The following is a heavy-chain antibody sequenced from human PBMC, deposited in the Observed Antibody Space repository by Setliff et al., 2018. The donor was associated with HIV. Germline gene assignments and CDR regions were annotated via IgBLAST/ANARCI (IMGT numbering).Heavy chain of an antibody. CDR3: ATDQQWLAQGWGGPNY. D-gene: IGHD6-19*01. J-gene: IGHJ4*02. CDR1: GFTFNTYA. CDR2: ISGSGGST. Sequence: GGSLRLSCAASGFTFNTYAMSWVRQVPGKGLEWVSVISGSGGSTFYADSVKGRFTISRDNSKNTLYLQMNGLRVEDTAVYYCATDQQWLAQGWGGPNYWGQGTQVTVSS. V-gene: IGHV3-23*01.